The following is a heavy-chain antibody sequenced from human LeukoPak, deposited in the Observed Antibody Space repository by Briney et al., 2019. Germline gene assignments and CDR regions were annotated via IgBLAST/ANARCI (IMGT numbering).Heavy chain of an antibody. CDR2: IDSSGRNT. D-gene: IGHD1-26*01. J-gene: IGHJ3*02. V-gene: IGHV3-23*05. Sequence: GGSLRLSCAASGFTFSRNGMSWVRQAPGKGLEWASAIDSSGRNTHYADSVKGRLGISRDNSKNTLILQMNSLRAEDTAVYYCAKARVVGAVIDAFDIWGQGTMVTVSS. CDR1: GFTFSRNG. CDR3: AKARVVGAVIDAFDI.